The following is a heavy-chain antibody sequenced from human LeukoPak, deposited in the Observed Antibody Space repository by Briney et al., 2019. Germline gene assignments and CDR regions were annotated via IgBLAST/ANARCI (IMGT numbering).Heavy chain of an antibody. CDR3: ARGFEASPNWFDP. Sequence: PGGSLRLSCAASGFTFGSYQMNWVRQAPGKGLEWVANIKQDGSEQYYVDSVKGRFTISRDNAKNSLYLQMNSLRVDDTAVYYCARGFEASPNWFDPWGQRTLVTVSS. CDR1: GFTFGSYQ. CDR2: IKQDGSEQ. V-gene: IGHV3-7*01. J-gene: IGHJ5*02.